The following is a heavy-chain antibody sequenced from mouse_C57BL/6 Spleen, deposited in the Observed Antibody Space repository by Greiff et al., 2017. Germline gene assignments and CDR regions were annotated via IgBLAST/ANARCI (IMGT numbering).Heavy chain of an antibody. CDR1: GYTFTSYW. CDR3: ATSVTTGFAY. CDR2: IYPSDSET. J-gene: IGHJ3*01. D-gene: IGHD2-2*01. Sequence: VQLQQPGAELVRPGSSVKLSCKASGYTFTSYWMDWVKQRPGQGLEWIGNIYPSDSETHYNQKFKDKATLTVDKSSSTAYMQLSSLTSEDSAVYYCATSVTTGFAYWCQGTLVTVSA. V-gene: IGHV1-61*01.